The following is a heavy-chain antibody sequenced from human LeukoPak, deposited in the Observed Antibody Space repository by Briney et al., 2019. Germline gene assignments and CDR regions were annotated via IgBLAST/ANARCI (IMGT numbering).Heavy chain of an antibody. Sequence: GGSLRLSCAASGFTFSNYSMNWVRQAPGKGLEWVSSISSSSSYIYYADSVKDRFTVSRDNAKKSLYLQMNSLRAEDTAVYYCAKVPDRTGYLNPLFDFWGEGNLVTVSS. CDR2: ISSSSSYI. CDR1: GFTFSNYS. CDR3: AKVPDRTGYLNPLFDF. J-gene: IGHJ4*02. D-gene: IGHD3/OR15-3a*01. V-gene: IGHV3-21*01.